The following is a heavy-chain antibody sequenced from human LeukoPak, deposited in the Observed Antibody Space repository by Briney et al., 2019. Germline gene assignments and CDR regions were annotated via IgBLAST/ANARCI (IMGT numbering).Heavy chain of an antibody. V-gene: IGHV3-23*01. CDR2: ISGSGGST. CDR1: GFTFSSYA. CDR3: AKGYYDYVWGSYYFDY. D-gene: IGHD3-16*01. J-gene: IGHJ4*02. Sequence: GGSLRLSCAASGFTFSSYAMSWVRQAPPKGLEWVSAISGSGGSTYYASAVKGRFTISRDNSKNTLYLKMNSLRDEDTAVYYCAKGYYDYVWGSYYFDYWGQGTLVTVSS.